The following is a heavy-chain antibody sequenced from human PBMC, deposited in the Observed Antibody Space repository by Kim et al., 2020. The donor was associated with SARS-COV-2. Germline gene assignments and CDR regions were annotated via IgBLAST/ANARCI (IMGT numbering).Heavy chain of an antibody. J-gene: IGHJ3*02. D-gene: IGHD1-26*01. CDR2: IMSKANSYAT. V-gene: IGHV3-73*01. CDR1: RFTFSDSA. CDR3: ARGPPYTESYWDAFDI. Sequence: GGSLRLSCAASRFTFSDSAMHWVRQASGKGLEWVGRIMSKANSYATVYAASVKGRFTISRDDSNNTAYLQMNSLKTEDTAVYYCARGPPYTESYWDAFDIWGQGTTVTVSS.